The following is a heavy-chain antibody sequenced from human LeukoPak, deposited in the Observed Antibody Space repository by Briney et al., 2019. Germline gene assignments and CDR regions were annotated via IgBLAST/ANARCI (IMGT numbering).Heavy chain of an antibody. V-gene: IGHV3-9*01. CDR3: AKDMGYCSGGSCSGGAFDI. CDR2: ISWNSGSI. J-gene: IGHJ3*02. CDR1: GFTFDDYA. D-gene: IGHD2-15*01. Sequence: GGSLRLSCAAPGFTFDDYAMYWVRQAPGKGLEWVSGISWNSGSISYADSVKGRFTISRDNAKNSLYLQMNSLRAEDTALYYCAKDMGYCSGGSCSGGAFDIWGQGTMVTVSS.